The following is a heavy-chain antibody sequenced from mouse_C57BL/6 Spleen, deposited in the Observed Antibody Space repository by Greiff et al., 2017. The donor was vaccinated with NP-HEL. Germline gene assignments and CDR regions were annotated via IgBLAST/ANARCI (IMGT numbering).Heavy chain of an antibody. CDR1: GFTFSDYY. CDR2: ISNGGGST. CDR3: ARHVQGIYYGYDWFAY. D-gene: IGHD2-2*01. V-gene: IGHV5-12*01. J-gene: IGHJ3*01. Sequence: EVMLVESGGGLVQPGGSLKLSCAASGFTFSDYYMYWVRQTPEKRLEWVAYISNGGGSTYYPDTVKGRFTISRDNAKNTLYLQMSRLKSEDTAMYYCARHVQGIYYGYDWFAYWGQGTLVTVSA.